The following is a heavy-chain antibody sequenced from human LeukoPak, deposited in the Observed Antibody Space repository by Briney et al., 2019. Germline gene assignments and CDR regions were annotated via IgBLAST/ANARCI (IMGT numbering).Heavy chain of an antibody. CDR3: ARSVPGGPYYYDSSGYPY. V-gene: IGHV3-23*01. J-gene: IGHJ4*02. CDR1: GFTFSSYA. CDR2: ISCSGGST. D-gene: IGHD3-22*01. Sequence: GGSLRLSCAASGFTFSSYAMSWVRQAPGKGLEWVSAISCSGGSTYYADSVKGRFTISRDNSKNTLYLQMNSLRAEDTAVYYCARSVPGGPYYYDSSGYPYWGQGALVTVSS.